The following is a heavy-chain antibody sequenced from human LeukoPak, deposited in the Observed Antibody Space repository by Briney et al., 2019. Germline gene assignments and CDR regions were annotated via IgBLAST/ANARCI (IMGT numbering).Heavy chain of an antibody. CDR1: GGSFSTYY. CDR3: ARGVVLTGYPLDF. CDR2: IYYSGST. J-gene: IGHJ4*02. Sequence: SETLSLTCSVSGGSFSTYYWSWIRQPPGKGLEWIGFIYYSGSTDYNPSLKSRVTISVDTSKKQFSLKLSSVTAADTAVYYCARGVVLTGYPLDFWGRGTLVTVFS. D-gene: IGHD3-9*01. V-gene: IGHV4-59*01.